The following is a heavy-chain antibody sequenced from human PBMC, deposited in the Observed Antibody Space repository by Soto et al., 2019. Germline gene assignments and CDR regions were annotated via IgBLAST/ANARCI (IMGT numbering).Heavy chain of an antibody. Sequence: PSETLSLTCTVSGASMSSGGYYWTWIRQSPGKGLEWIGYIYYSGSTYYNPSLESRVAISLDTSRSQLSLTLHPVTAADTAIYYCARDRHNNFFDPWGQGTLVTVSS. J-gene: IGHJ5*02. CDR2: IYYSGST. CDR3: ARDRHNNFFDP. V-gene: IGHV4-31*03. CDR1: GASMSSGGYY. D-gene: IGHD6-6*01.